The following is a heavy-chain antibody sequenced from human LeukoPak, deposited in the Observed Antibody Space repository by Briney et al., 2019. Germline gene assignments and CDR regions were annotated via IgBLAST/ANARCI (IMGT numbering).Heavy chain of an antibody. CDR2: ISGSGGST. J-gene: IGHJ4*02. CDR3: AKGQLVSHIDY. CDR1: GFTVSSNY. D-gene: IGHD6-6*01. V-gene: IGHV3-23*01. Sequence: GGSLRLSCAASGFTVSSNYMSWVRQAPGKGLEWVSAISGSGGSTYYADSVKGRFTISRDNSKNTLYLQMNGLRAEDTAVYYCAKGQLVSHIDYWGQGTLVTVSS.